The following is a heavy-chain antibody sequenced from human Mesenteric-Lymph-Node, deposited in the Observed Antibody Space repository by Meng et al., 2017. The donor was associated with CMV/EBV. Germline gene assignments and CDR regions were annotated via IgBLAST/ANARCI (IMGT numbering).Heavy chain of an antibody. CDR1: SFSDYY. V-gene: IGHV4-34*01. CDR2: ISHSGST. CDR3: ARGGTSLPFGARQNTLDH. D-gene: IGHD3-10*01. Sequence: SFSDYYWTWLRQPPGEGLEWIGEISHSGSTSYNPALKSRVTLSLDASKKHLSLRLRSVTAADAAVYYCARGGTSLPFGARQNTLDHWGQGILVTVSS. J-gene: IGHJ4*02.